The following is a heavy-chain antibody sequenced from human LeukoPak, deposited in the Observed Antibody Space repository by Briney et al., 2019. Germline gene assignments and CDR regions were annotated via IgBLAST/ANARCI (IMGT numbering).Heavy chain of an antibody. CDR3: AITCSSSSCYVIY. Sequence: ASVKVSCKASGYTLASYYIHWVRQAPGQGLEWMGIMNPSGGGTNYAQKFQGRVAMTRETSTCTAYMELRSLRSDDTAVYYCAITCSSSSCYVIYWGQGTLVTVSS. V-gene: IGHV1-46*01. CDR1: GYTLASYY. CDR2: MNPSGGGT. J-gene: IGHJ4*02. D-gene: IGHD2-2*01.